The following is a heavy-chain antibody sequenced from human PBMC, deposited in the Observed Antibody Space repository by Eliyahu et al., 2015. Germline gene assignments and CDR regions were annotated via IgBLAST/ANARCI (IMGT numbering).Heavy chain of an antibody. Sequence: QLQLQESGSGLVKPSQTLSLTCAVSGGSISSGGYSWXWIRQPPGKGXEWIGYIYHSGSTYYNPSLKSRVTISVDRSKNQFSLKLSSVTAADTAVYYCARVGPDPYYDYVWGSYGARYYYYYMDVWGKGTTVTVSS. CDR2: IYHSGST. J-gene: IGHJ6*03. V-gene: IGHV4-30-2*01. CDR1: GGSISSGGYS. D-gene: IGHD3-16*01. CDR3: ARVGPDPYYDYVWGSYGARYYYYYMDV.